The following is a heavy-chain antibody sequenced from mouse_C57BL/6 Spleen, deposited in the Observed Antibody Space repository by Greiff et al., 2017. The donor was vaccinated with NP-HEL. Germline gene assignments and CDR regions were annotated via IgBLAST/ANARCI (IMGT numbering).Heavy chain of an antibody. Sequence: EVKVVESGEGLVKPGGSLKLSCAASGFTFSSYAMSWVRQTPEKRLEWVAYISSGGDYIYYADTVKGRFTISRDNARNTLYLQMSSLKSEDTAMYYCTRERYYGSSYAMDYWGQGTSVTVSS. CDR3: TRERYYGSSYAMDY. J-gene: IGHJ4*01. CDR2: ISSGGDYI. V-gene: IGHV5-9-1*02. D-gene: IGHD1-1*01. CDR1: GFTFSSYA.